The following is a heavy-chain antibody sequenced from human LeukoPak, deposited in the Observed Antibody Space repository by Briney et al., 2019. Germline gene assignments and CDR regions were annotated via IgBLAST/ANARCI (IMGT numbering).Heavy chain of an antibody. D-gene: IGHD6-19*01. CDR2: IYSGGST. Sequence: GGSLRLSCAASGFTVSSNYMSWVRQAPGKGLEWVSVIYSGGSTYYADSVKGRFTISRDNSKNTLYLQMNSLRAEDTAVYYCARDEGIAVAGLIDYWGQGTLVTVSS. V-gene: IGHV3-53*01. J-gene: IGHJ4*02. CDR1: GFTVSSNY. CDR3: ARDEGIAVAGLIDY.